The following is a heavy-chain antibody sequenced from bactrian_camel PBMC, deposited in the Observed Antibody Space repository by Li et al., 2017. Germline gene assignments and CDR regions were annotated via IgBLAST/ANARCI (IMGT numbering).Heavy chain of an antibody. Sequence: HVQLVESGGGSAQAGGSLRLSCAISGIGYDGYCMGWFRQVPGKEREGVAAIDSDGSTNYTDSVKGRFTISRDNAKNTVYLQLDSLKTEDTALYYCATLISWWHPAYKYWGQGTQVTVS. D-gene: IGHD7*01. CDR2: IDSDGST. V-gene: IGHV3S53*01. CDR1: GIGYDGYC. CDR3: ATLISWWHPAYKY. J-gene: IGHJ4*01.